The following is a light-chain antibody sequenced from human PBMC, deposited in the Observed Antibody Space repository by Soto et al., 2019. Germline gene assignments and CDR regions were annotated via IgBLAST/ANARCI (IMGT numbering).Light chain of an antibody. CDR2: KAS. CDR1: QSISTW. Sequence: DIQMTQSPSTLSASVGDRVTITCRASQSISTWLAWYQQKAGKAPSLLIFKASELESGVPSRFTGSGSGTEFTLTITGLQPDDFATYYCQQYNTYGYVWTFGQGTKVEIK. J-gene: IGKJ1*01. CDR3: QQYNTYGYVWT. V-gene: IGKV1-5*03.